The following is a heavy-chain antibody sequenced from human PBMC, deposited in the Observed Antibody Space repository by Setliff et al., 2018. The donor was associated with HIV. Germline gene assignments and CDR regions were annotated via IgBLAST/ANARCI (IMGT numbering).Heavy chain of an antibody. Sequence: PSETLSLTCNASGGSITSGNYYWTWIRQPPGKGLEWIGSIHQSGSTYYNSSLKSRVTMSVDTSKNKFSLKLSSVTAADTDVYYCARDLGSAYSYAQGRFNPWGQGTLVTVS. CDR3: ARDLGSAYSYAQGRFNP. CDR2: IHQSGST. CDR1: GGSITSGNYY. D-gene: IGHD5-18*01. V-gene: IGHV4-39*07. J-gene: IGHJ5*02.